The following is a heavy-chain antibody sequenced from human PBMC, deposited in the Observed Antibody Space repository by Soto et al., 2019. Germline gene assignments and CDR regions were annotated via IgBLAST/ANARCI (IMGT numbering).Heavy chain of an antibody. CDR3: AKGGRCSGGSCYLPILFPVEYFQH. V-gene: IGHV3-30*18. D-gene: IGHD2-15*01. CDR2: ISYDGSNK. J-gene: IGHJ1*01. Sequence: QVQLVESGGGVVQPGRSLRLSCAASGFTFSSYGMHWVRQAPGKGLEWVAVISYDGSNKNYTDSVKGRFTISRDNSKNTLYLQMNSLRAEDTAVYYCAKGGRCSGGSCYLPILFPVEYFQHWGQGTLVTVSS. CDR1: GFTFSSYG.